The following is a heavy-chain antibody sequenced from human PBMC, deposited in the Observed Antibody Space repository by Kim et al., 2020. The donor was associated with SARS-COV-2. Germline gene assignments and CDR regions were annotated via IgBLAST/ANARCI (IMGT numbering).Heavy chain of an antibody. V-gene: IGHV3-30*04. J-gene: IGHJ4*02. CDR3: ARGSYGLIVGARIDY. D-gene: IGHD1-26*01. CDR2: ISDNGGVE. Sequence: GGSLRLSCAASAFTFSYYAMHWVRQAPGKGLEWVAVISDNGGVEHYADSVKGRFTISRDNSKNTLYLQMNSLRADDTAVYYCARGSYGLIVGARIDYWGQGTLVTVSS. CDR1: AFTFSYYA.